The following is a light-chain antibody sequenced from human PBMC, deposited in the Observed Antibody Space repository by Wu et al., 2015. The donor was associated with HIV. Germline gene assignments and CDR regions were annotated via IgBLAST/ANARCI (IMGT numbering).Light chain of an antibody. CDR1: QSVSSSY. J-gene: IGKJ4*01. V-gene: IGKV3-20*01. CDR3: QQYGSSLLT. CDR2: GAS. Sequence: EIVLTQSPGTLSLSPGERATLSCRASQSVSSSYLAWYQQKPGQAPRLLICGASSRATGIPDRFSGSGSGTDFTLTISRLEPGDFAVYYCQQYGSSLLTSGGGTKVEIK.